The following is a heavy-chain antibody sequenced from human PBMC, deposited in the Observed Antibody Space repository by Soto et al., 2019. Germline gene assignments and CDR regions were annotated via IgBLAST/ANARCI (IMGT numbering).Heavy chain of an antibody. J-gene: IGHJ4*02. V-gene: IGHV1-18*04. CDR1: GYTFTTFG. CDR3: ARSPRVIVAAKGTLGF. D-gene: IGHD2-21*02. Sequence: QVQLVQSGGEVKKPGASVKVSCKASGYTFTTFGITWVRQAPGQGLEWLGWISTSTGNTNYAQKLQGRVTLTTDTSTRTAYMELRSLTSDDTAVYYCARSPRVIVAAKGTLGFWGQGTLVTVSS. CDR2: ISTSTGNT.